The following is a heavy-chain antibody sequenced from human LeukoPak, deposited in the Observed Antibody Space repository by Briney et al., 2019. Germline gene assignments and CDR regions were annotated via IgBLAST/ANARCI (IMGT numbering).Heavy chain of an antibody. J-gene: IGHJ4*02. CDR3: AKESYDSSGLIDY. CDR1: EFTFSSYS. D-gene: IGHD3-22*01. V-gene: IGHV3-23*01. CDR2: ISGSGGST. Sequence: GGSLRLSCAASEFTFSSYSMNWVRQAPGKGLEWGSGISGSGGSTYYADSVKGRFTISRDNSKNTLYLQMNSLRAEDTAVYYCAKESYDSSGLIDYWGQGTLVTVSS.